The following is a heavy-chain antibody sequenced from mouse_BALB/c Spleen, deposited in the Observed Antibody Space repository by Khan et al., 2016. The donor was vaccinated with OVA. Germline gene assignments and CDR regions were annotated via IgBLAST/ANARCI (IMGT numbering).Heavy chain of an antibody. D-gene: IGHD1-1*01. V-gene: IGHV1-20*02. CDR3: TRIYRSDFDY. CDR2: INPHIGET. J-gene: IGHJ2*01. Sequence: VQLQQSGPVLVRPGASVKISCKASGYSFTGYFMNWVMQSPGKSLEWIGRINPHIGETFYNQRFKDKATLTVDESSSTAHMELRSLASEDSAVYYCTRIYRSDFDYWGQGTTLTVSS. CDR1: GYSFTGYF.